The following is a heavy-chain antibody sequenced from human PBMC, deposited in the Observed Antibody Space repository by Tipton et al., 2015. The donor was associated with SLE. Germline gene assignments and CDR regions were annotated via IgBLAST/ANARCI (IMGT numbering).Heavy chain of an antibody. CDR3: ARSEVVSALPDY. CDR1: GGSISSYY. Sequence: TLSLTCTVSGGSISSYYWSWIRQPPGKGLEWIGYIYSSGSTNYSPSLKSRATISVDTSKNQFSLKVTYVTAADTAVYFCARSEVVSALPDYWGQGTLVTVSS. J-gene: IGHJ4*02. CDR2: IYSSGST. V-gene: IGHV4-59*01. D-gene: IGHD2-21*01.